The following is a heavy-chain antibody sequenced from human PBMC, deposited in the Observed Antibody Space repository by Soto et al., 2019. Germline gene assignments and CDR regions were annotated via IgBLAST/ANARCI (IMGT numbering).Heavy chain of an antibody. Sequence: QVQLSQFGAEVKKPGASVKVSCQASGYSFTNFHIHWVRQAPGQGLEWMGRIDRSSGITRDAQRLQSRITMTSAPSTSTLYMELRSLTSEDTAVYYCARDVLGHDNSDTLRYYVYHWGQRTLVTVSS. CDR2: IDRSSGIT. D-gene: IGHD3-10*02. V-gene: IGHV1-46*01. CDR3: ARDVLGHDNSDTLRYYVYH. J-gene: IGHJ4*02. CDR1: GYSFTNFH.